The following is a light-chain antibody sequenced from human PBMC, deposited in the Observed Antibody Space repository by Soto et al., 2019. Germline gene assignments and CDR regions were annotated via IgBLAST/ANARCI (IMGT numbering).Light chain of an antibody. V-gene: IGKV4-1*01. J-gene: IGKJ1*01. CDR1: QRRLHSSDIENY. CDR2: WAS. Sequence: DIVMTQSPDSLAVSLGERATINCKSSQRRLHSSDIENYLAWYQQKEGQPPKLLIYWASTRESGVPDRFSGSGSGTDFTLTISNLQAEDVAVYYCQQYRSPPWTFGQGTKVEI. CDR3: QQYRSPPWT.